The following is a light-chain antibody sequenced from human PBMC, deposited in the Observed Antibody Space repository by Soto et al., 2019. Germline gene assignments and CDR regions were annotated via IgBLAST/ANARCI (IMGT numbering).Light chain of an antibody. CDR1: QSVCSY. V-gene: IGKV3-11*01. CDR3: QQRSNWPPAIT. Sequence: EIVLTQSPATLSLSPGERATLSCRASQSVCSYVAWYKQKPGPAPRRFIYDASNSATGIPARFSGTGSGTDFTLTISSLEPEDFSVYSCQQRSNWPPAITCGQGTRLEIK. J-gene: IGKJ5*01. CDR2: DAS.